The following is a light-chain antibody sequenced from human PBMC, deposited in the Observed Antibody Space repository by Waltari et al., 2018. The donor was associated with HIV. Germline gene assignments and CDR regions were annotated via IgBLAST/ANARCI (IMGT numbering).Light chain of an antibody. V-gene: IGLV1-47*01. Sequence: QSVLTQSPSASGTPGQRVTISCSGSSSNIGSTYVYWYQQLPGTAPKLLIYRNNQRPSGVPDRFSGSKSGTSASLAINGLRSEDEADYYCAAWDDSLNVWVFGGGTKLTVL. CDR3: AAWDDSLNVWV. CDR1: SSNIGSTY. J-gene: IGLJ3*02. CDR2: RNN.